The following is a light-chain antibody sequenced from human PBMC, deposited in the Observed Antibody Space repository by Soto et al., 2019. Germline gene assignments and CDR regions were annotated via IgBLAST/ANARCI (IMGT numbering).Light chain of an antibody. Sequence: EIVLTQSPGTLSLSPGERATLSCRASQSFTSNYLAWYQQKPGQAPRLLIFGASSRATGIPDKFSGSGSGTDFTLTISRLEPDDFAVYYCQRYGGPSWTFGQGTKVDI. CDR3: QRYGGPSWT. CDR1: QSFTSNY. CDR2: GAS. V-gene: IGKV3-20*01. J-gene: IGKJ1*01.